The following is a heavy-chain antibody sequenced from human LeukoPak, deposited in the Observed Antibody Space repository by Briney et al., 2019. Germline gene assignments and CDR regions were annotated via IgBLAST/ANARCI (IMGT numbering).Heavy chain of an antibody. CDR1: GGSISSGDYY. D-gene: IGHD3-22*01. CDR2: IYYSGST. Sequence: SETLSLTCTVSGGSISSGDYYWSWIRQPPGKGLEWIGYIYYSGSTYYNPSLKSRVTISVDTSKNQFSLKLSSVTAADTAVYYCVRISYDSSGPSKNWGQGTLVTVSP. J-gene: IGHJ4*02. V-gene: IGHV4-30-4*01. CDR3: VRISYDSSGPSKN.